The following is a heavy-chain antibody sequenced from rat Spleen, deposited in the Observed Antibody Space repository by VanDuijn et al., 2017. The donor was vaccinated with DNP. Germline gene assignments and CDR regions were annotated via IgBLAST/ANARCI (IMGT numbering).Heavy chain of an antibody. D-gene: IGHD1-11*01. Sequence: EVQLVESGGGLVQPGRSLKLSCAASGFTFSDYYMAWVRQAPTKGLEWFAFISNDGSSIYYRDSVKDRFTISRDNAKSSLSLRLDSLRSEDTATYYCATFEGRDAWGQGTSVTVSS. V-gene: IGHV5-20*01. J-gene: IGHJ4*01. CDR3: ATFEGRDA. CDR2: ISNDGSSI. CDR1: GFTFSDYY.